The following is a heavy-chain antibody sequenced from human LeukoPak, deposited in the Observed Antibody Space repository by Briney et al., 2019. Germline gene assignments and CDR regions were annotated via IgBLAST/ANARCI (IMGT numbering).Heavy chain of an antibody. J-gene: IGHJ4*02. D-gene: IGHD3-22*01. CDR1: GFTVNSNY. CDR2: ISASGNT. V-gene: IGHV4-4*07. Sequence: GSLRLSCAASGFTVNSNYMSWIRQPAGKGLEWIGRISASGNTNYNPSLQSRVTMSVDTSENKFSLNLDSVTAADTALYYCARVNYDVWGQGTLVTVSS. CDR3: ARVNYDV.